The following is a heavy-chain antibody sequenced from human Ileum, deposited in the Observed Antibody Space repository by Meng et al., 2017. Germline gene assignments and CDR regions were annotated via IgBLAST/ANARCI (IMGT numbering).Heavy chain of an antibody. D-gene: IGHD3-22*01. CDR1: GFTFTSSA. Sequence: SVKVSCKASGFTFTSSAVQWVRQARGQRLEWIGWIVVGSGNTNYAQKFQERVTITRDMSTSTAYMELSSLRSEDTAVYYCAAETMIVVAPMVGWGQGTLVTVSS. CDR2: IVVGSGNT. V-gene: IGHV1-58*01. CDR3: AAETMIVVAPMVG. J-gene: IGHJ4*02.